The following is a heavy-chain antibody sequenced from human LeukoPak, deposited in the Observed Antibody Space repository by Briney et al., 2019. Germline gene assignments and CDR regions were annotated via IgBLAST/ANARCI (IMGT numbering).Heavy chain of an antibody. V-gene: IGHV3-13*01. CDR3: ARLNSGWGIPDY. Sequence: GGSLRLSCSASGFIFSDYDMYWVRQVAGEGLEWVSGVGATGDTSYPDSVKGRFTISRDNAKNSLYLQMNSLRVGNTAIYYCARLNSGWGIPDYWGQGTLVAVSS. CDR1: GFIFSDYD. CDR2: VGATGDT. J-gene: IGHJ4*02. D-gene: IGHD6-25*01.